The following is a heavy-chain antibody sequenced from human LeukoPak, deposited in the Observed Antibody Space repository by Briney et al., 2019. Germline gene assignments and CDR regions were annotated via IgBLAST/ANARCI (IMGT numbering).Heavy chain of an antibody. D-gene: IGHD1-14*01. CDR2: INGNDGST. Sequence: GPSVKVSCKASGYTFDNCYIHWVRQAPGQGPEWMGWINGNDGSTNYAQTFQGRVTMTRVTAISTVYMDLSGLGPDDTASYYCARDEGSTYNQLYYCGQGTLGTVSS. J-gene: IGHJ4*02. V-gene: IGHV1-2*02. CDR3: ARDEGSTYNQLYY. CDR1: GYTFDNCY.